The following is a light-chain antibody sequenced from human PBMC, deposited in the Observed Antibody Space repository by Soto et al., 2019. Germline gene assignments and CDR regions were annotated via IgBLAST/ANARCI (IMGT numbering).Light chain of an antibody. CDR1: SSDFGYDNY. CDR2: EVS. V-gene: IGLV2-14*01. Sequence: QSALTQPASVSGSPGQSITISCTGTSSDFGYDNYVSWFQQHPGKAPKLMIYEVSRRPSGVSNRFSGSKSANTASLTISGLQAEDEADYYCTSHTASSTWVFGGGTKVTVL. CDR3: TSHTASSTWV. J-gene: IGLJ3*02.